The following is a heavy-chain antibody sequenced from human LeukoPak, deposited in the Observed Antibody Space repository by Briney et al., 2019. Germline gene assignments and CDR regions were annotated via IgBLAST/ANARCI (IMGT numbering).Heavy chain of an antibody. CDR1: GFTFSSYS. CDR2: ISSSSSYI. J-gene: IGHJ4*02. CDR3: ARDRGFGEYSDY. V-gene: IGHV3-21*01. D-gene: IGHD3-10*01. Sequence: GGSLRLSCAASGFTFSSYSMNWVRQAPGKGLEWVSSISSSSSYIYYADSVKGRFTISRDNAKNSLYLQMNSLRAEDTAVYYCARDRGFGEYSDYWGQGTLVTVSS.